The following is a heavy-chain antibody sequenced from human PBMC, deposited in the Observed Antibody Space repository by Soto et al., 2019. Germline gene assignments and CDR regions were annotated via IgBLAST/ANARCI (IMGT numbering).Heavy chain of an antibody. Sequence: ASVKVSCKASGYTFTSYDINWVRQATGQGLEWMGWMNPNSGNTGYAQKFQGRVTMTRNTSISTAYMEQSSLRSEDTAVYYCARRRAYYYDSSGYLYYYGMDVWGQGTTVTVSS. V-gene: IGHV1-8*01. J-gene: IGHJ6*02. CDR3: ARRRAYYYDSSGYLYYYGMDV. CDR2: MNPNSGNT. D-gene: IGHD3-22*01. CDR1: GYTFTSYD.